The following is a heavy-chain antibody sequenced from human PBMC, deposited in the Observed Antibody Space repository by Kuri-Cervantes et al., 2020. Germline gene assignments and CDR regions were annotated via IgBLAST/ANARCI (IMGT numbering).Heavy chain of an antibody. CDR1: GFTFSSYW. D-gene: IGHD4-17*01. CDR3: ARVGLSTVTTEGYYYGMDV. CDR2: ISSSSSTI. J-gene: IGHJ6*02. Sequence: GESLKISCAASGFTFSSYWMSWVHQAPGKGLEWVSYISSSSSTIYYADSVKGRFTISRDNAKNSLYLQMNSLRDEDTAVYYCARVGLSTVTTEGYYYGMDVWGQGTTVTVSS. V-gene: IGHV3-48*02.